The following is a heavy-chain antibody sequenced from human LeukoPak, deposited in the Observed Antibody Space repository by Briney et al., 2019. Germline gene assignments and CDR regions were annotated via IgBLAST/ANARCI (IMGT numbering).Heavy chain of an antibody. D-gene: IGHD3-3*01. CDR3: ARGYYDFWSGYYSPPAY. CDR2: INPNSGGT. CDR1: GYTFTGYY. V-gene: IGHV1-2*02. Sequence: ASVKVSCKASGYTFTGYYMHWVRQAPGQGLEWMGWINPNSGGTNYAQKFQGRVTMTRDTSNSTAYMELSRLRSDDTAVYYCARGYYDFWSGYYSPPAYWGQGTLVTVSS. J-gene: IGHJ4*02.